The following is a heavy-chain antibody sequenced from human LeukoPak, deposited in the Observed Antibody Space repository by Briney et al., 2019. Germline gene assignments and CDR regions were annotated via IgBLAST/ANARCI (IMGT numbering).Heavy chain of an antibody. CDR2: IYTSGST. D-gene: IGHD3-3*01. V-gene: IGHV4-4*07. J-gene: IGHJ4*02. CDR1: GDSISDDY. Sequence: PSETLSLTCTVSGDSISDDYYTWMRQPAGKGLEWIGRIYTSGSTNYNPSLKSRVTMSVDTSKNQFSLKLSSVTAADTAVYYCARATSWSGYYSDWGQGTLVTVSS. CDR3: ARATSWSGYYSD.